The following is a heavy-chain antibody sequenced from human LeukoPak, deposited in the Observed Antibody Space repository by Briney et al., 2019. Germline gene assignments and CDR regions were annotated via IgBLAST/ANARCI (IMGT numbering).Heavy chain of an antibody. CDR3: ARDLAWGGY. CDR2: ISSSSSYI. CDR1: GFTFSSYS. V-gene: IGHV3-21*01. J-gene: IGHJ4*02. D-gene: IGHD7-27*01. Sequence: GGSLRLSCAASGFTFSSYSMNWVRQAPGKGLEWVSSISSSSSYIYYADSVKGRLTIPRDNAKNSLYLQMNSLRAEDTAVYYCARDLAWGGYWGQGTLVTVSS.